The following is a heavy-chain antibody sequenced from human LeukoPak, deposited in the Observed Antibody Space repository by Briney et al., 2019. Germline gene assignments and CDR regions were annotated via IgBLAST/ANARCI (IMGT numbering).Heavy chain of an antibody. CDR1: GGSIRISSYY. J-gene: IGHJ4*02. Sequence: SETLSLTCTVSGGSIRISSYYWGWIRQPPGKGLEWIGSIYYSGSTYYNPSLKSRVTISVDTSKNQFSLKLSSVTAADTAVYYCARHRTIYYDSSGYWVWGQGTLVTVSS. CDR3: ARHRTIYYDSSGYWV. V-gene: IGHV4-39*01. CDR2: IYYSGST. D-gene: IGHD3-22*01.